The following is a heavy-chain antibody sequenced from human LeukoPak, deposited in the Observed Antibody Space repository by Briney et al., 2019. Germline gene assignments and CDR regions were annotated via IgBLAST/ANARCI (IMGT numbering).Heavy chain of an antibody. J-gene: IGHJ3*02. CDR2: IYTSGST. CDR3: ARVRYYDYVWGTDNAFDI. Sequence: SETLSLTCTVSGGSISSGSYYWSWIRQPAGKGLEWIGRIYTSGSTNYNPSLKSRVTISVDTPKNQFSLKLSSVTAADTAVYYCARVRYYDYVWGTDNAFDIWGQGTMVTVSS. CDR1: GGSISSGSYY. D-gene: IGHD3-16*01. V-gene: IGHV4-61*02.